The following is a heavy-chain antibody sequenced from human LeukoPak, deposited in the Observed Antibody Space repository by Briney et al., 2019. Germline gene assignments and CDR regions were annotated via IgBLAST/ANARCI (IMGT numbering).Heavy chain of an antibody. Sequence: SETLSLTCAVYGGSFSGYYWSWIRQPPGKGLEWIGEINHSGSTNYNPSLKSRVTISVDTSKNQFSLKLSSVTAADTAVYYCARAHHTELRYFDWLIKGYYFDYWGQGTLVTVSS. V-gene: IGHV4-34*01. CDR3: ARAHHTELRYFDWLIKGYYFDY. D-gene: IGHD3-9*01. J-gene: IGHJ4*02. CDR1: GGSFSGYY. CDR2: INHSGST.